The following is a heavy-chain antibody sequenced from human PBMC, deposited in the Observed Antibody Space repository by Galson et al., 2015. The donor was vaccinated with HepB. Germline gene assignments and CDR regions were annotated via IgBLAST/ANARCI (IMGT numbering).Heavy chain of an antibody. CDR2: INSDGSST. D-gene: IGHD2-2*01. V-gene: IGHV3-74*01. J-gene: IGHJ3*02. CDR3: ARAGYCSSTSCYPGRDAFDI. Sequence: SLRLSCAASGFTFSSYWMHWVRQAPGKGLVWVPRINSDGSSTSYADSVKGRFTISRDNAKNTLYLQMNSLRAEDTAVYYCARAGYCSSTSCYPGRDAFDIWGQGTMVTVSS. CDR1: GFTFSSYW.